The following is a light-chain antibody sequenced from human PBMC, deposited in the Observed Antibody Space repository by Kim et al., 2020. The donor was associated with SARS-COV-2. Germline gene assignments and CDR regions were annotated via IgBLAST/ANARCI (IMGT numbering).Light chain of an antibody. CDR2: GKS. CDR1: SLRNYY. V-gene: IGLV3-19*01. CDR3: KSRDSSTNLLV. Sequence: SSELTQDPAVSVALGQTVRITCQGDSLRNYYASWYQQKPGQAPVVVIYGKSNRPSGIPDRFSGSTSGNTASLTITGAQAEDEAVYYCKSRDSSTNLLVFG. J-gene: IGLJ2*01.